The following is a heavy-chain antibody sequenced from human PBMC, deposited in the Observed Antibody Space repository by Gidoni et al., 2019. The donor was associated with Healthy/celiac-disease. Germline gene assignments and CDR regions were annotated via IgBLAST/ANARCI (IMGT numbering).Heavy chain of an antibody. CDR2: ISYDGSNK. CDR3: ARKYCSSTSCYWFSLGAFDI. Sequence: VQLVESGGGVVQPGRSLRLSCAASGLPFSRYAMHWVRQAPGKGLEWVAVISYDGSNKYYADSVKGRFTISRDNSKNTLYLQMNSLRAEDTAVYYCARKYCSSTSCYWFSLGAFDIWGQGTMVTVSS. CDR1: GLPFSRYA. D-gene: IGHD2-2*01. V-gene: IGHV3-30-3*01. J-gene: IGHJ3*02.